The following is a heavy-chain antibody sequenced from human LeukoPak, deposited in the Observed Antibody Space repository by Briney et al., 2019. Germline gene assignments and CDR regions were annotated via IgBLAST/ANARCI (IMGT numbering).Heavy chain of an antibody. V-gene: IGHV3-48*03. CDR3: AREPTPDGDPHYYYGMDV. Sequence: GGSLRLSCAASGFTFSSYEMNWVRQAPGKGLEWVSYMSSSGSTIYYADSVKGRFTISRDNAKNSLYLQMNSLRAEDTAVYYCAREPTPDGDPHYYYGMDVWGKGTTVTVSS. D-gene: IGHD4-17*01. CDR2: MSSSGSTI. CDR1: GFTFSSYE. J-gene: IGHJ6*04.